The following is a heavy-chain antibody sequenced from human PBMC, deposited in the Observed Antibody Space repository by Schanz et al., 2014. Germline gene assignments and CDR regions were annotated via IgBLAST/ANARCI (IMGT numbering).Heavy chain of an antibody. CDR2: ITNKPNNYNT. V-gene: IGHV3-72*01. D-gene: IGHD3-16*01. CDR3: VRLDVHDY. CDR1: GFTFSDHY. J-gene: IGHJ4*02. Sequence: EVQLVESGGGMVQPGGSLRLSCAASGFTFSDHYMDWVRQAPGKGLEWVGRITNKPNNYNTEYAASVKGRFTISRDDSRNSLYLQMSSLKTEDTAVYYCVRLDVHDYWGQGTLATVSS.